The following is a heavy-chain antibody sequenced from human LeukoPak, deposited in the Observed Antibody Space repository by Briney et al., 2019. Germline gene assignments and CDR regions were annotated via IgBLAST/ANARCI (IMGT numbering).Heavy chain of an antibody. J-gene: IGHJ6*03. CDR3: ARDRLGAVRGVITDYHYYYMDV. CDR1: GGSISSGDYY. Sequence: SQTLSLTCTVSGGSISSGDYYWSWIRQPPGKGLEWIGRIYTSGSTNYNPSLKSRVTMSVDTSKNQFSLKLSSVTAADTAVYYCARDRLGAVRGVITDYHYYYMDVWGKGTTVTVSS. D-gene: IGHD3-10*01. CDR2: IYTSGST. V-gene: IGHV4-61*02.